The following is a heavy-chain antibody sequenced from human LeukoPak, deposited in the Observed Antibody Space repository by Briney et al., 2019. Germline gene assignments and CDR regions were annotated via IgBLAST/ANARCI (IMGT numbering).Heavy chain of an antibody. CDR2: INSDGSST. CDR3: ARGPQYSSSYDY. D-gene: IGHD6-13*01. J-gene: IGHJ4*02. V-gene: IGHV3-74*01. Sequence: GGSLRLSCAASGFTFNNYWMHWVRQAPGKGLVWVSRINSDGSSTAYADSVKGRFTISRDNAKNTQYLQMNSLRAEDTAVYYCARGPQYSSSYDYWGQGTLVIVSS. CDR1: GFTFNNYW.